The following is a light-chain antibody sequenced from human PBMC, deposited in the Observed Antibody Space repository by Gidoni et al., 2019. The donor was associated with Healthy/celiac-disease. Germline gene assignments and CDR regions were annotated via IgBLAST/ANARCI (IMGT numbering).Light chain of an antibody. Sequence: EIVLTQPPATLSLSPGERATLSCRASQSVSSYLAWYQQKPGQAPRLLIYDAYNRATGIPPRFSGSGSGTDFTLTISSLEPEDFAVYYCQQRGNWPLPFGGGTKVEIK. CDR1: QSVSSY. J-gene: IGKJ4*01. V-gene: IGKV3-11*01. CDR3: QQRGNWPLP. CDR2: DAY.